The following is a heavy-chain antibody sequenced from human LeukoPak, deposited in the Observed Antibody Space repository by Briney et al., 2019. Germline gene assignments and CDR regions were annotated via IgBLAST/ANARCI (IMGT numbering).Heavy chain of an antibody. CDR1: GFSFSSYD. V-gene: IGHV3-30*02. Sequence: PGGSLRLSCAASGFSFSSYDMHWVRQAPGKGLEGVAFMRYDGSNKYYADSVKDRVTISRDNSKNTLYLQMNSLRAEDTAVYYCARDIPGGATTLDYWGQGTLVTVSS. CDR3: ARDIPGGATTLDY. D-gene: IGHD1-26*01. CDR2: MRYDGSNK. J-gene: IGHJ4*02.